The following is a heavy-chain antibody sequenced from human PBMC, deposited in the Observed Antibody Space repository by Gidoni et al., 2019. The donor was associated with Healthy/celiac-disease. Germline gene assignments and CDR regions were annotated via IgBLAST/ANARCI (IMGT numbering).Heavy chain of an antibody. V-gene: IGHV3-30*18. CDR3: AKDRAIAVAGYFDY. Sequence: QVQLVESGGGVVQPGRSLRLSCAASGFTFSSYGMHWVRQAPGKGLGWVAVISYDGSNKYYADSVKGRFTISRDNSKNTLYLQMNSLRAEDTAVYYCAKDRAIAVAGYFDYWGQGTLVTVSS. CDR1: GFTFSSYG. D-gene: IGHD6-13*01. CDR2: ISYDGSNK. J-gene: IGHJ4*02.